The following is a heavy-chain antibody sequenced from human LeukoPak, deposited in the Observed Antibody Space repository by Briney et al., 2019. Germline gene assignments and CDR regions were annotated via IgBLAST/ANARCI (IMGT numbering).Heavy chain of an antibody. CDR1: GGSISSYY. CDR2: IYYSGST. D-gene: IGHD3-10*01. V-gene: IGHV4-59*01. J-gene: IGHJ6*02. Sequence: SETLSLTCTVSGGSISSYYWSWIRQPPGKGLEWIGYIYYSGSTNYNPSLKGRVTISVDTSKNQFSLKLSSVTAADTAVYYCAKRLWFGDYGMDVWGQGTTVTVSS. CDR3: AKRLWFGDYGMDV.